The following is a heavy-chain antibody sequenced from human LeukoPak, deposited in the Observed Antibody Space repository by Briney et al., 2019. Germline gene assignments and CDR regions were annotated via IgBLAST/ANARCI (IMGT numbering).Heavy chain of an antibody. V-gene: IGHV3-21*01. CDR1: GFTFSSYS. CDR3: ARDDYGGTNFDY. CDR2: ISSSSSYI. D-gene: IGHD4-23*01. J-gene: IGHJ4*02. Sequence: PGGSLRLSCAASGFTFSSYSMNWVRQAPAKGLEWASSISSSSSYIYYADSVKGRFTISRDNAKNSLYLQMNSLRAEDTAVYYCARDDYGGTNFDYWGQGTLVTVSS.